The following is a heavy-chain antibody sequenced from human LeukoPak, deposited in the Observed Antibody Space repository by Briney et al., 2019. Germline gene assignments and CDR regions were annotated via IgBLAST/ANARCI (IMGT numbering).Heavy chain of an antibody. CDR3: ARGPLTFVHAINYFDY. J-gene: IGHJ4*02. Sequence: GASVKVSCKASGYTFTGYYMHWVRQAPGQGLEWMGGIIPIFGTANYAQKFQGRVTITADKSTSTAYMELSSLRSEDTAVYYCARGPLTFVHAINYFDYWGQGTLVTVSS. CDR1: GYTFTGYY. D-gene: IGHD2-21*01. V-gene: IGHV1-69*06. CDR2: IIPIFGTA.